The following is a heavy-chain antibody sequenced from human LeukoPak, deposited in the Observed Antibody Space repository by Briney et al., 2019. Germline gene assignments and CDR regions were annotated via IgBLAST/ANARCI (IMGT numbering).Heavy chain of an antibody. Sequence: KPGGSLRLSCAASAFSLNAYNMNWVRQAPGKGLEWVSSISYTGTYIYYADSVKGRFTISRDNAQNSLYLQMSSLRAEDTAIYYCVRDRGTYRPIDYWGQGTLVTVSS. D-gene: IGHD1-26*01. CDR3: VRDRGTYRPIDY. V-gene: IGHV3-21*04. CDR1: AFSLNAYN. CDR2: ISYTGTYI. J-gene: IGHJ4*02.